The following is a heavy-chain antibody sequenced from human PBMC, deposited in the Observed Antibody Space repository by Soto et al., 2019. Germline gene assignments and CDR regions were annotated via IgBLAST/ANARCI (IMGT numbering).Heavy chain of an antibody. CDR3: ASHSGSSPEGRYYDGMDV. CDR2: IIPNFGTA. J-gene: IGHJ6*02. V-gene: IGHV1-69*12. D-gene: IGHD1-26*01. Sequence: QVQLVQSGAEVKKPGSSVKVSCKASGGTFSSYAISWVRQAPGQGLEWMGGIIPNFGTADYAQKVQGRVTITADESTITAYMERSSLRSEDTVVDYCASHSGSSPEGRYYDGMDVWGQGTTVTVSS. CDR1: GGTFSSYA.